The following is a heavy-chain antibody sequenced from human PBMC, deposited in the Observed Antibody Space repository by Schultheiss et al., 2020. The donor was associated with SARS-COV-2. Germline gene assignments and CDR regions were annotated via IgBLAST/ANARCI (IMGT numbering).Heavy chain of an antibody. V-gene: IGHV3-21*01. CDR3: ARDYDILTGYYNVDAFDI. D-gene: IGHD3-9*01. CDR1: GFTFSSYS. Sequence: GESLKISCAASGFTFSSYSMNWVRQAPGKGLEWVSSISSSSSYIYYADSVKGRFTISRDNAKNSLYLQMNSLRAEDTAVYYCARDYDILTGYYNVDAFDIWGQGTMVTVSS. J-gene: IGHJ3*02. CDR2: ISSSSSYI.